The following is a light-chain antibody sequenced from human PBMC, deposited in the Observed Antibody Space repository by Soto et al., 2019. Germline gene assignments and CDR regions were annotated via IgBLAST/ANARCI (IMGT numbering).Light chain of an antibody. CDR1: QTVLHDTDSRNY. Sequence: EIVMTQSPEFLSVSLGETATINCKSTQTVLHDTDSRNYLSWFQQKPGQPPKLLISWASTRESGVPARFSGSGSEKYFTLTISDLRAEDGAVYYCQKYSGPPPTFGQGPKLDIK. V-gene: IGKV4-1*01. J-gene: IGKJ2*01. CDR2: WAS. CDR3: QKYSGPPPT.